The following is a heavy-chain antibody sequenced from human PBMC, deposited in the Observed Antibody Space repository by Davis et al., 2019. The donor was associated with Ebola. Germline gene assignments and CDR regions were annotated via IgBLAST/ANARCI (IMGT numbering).Heavy chain of an antibody. CDR2: ISSSGSTI. J-gene: IGHJ6*02. Sequence: GESLKISCAASGFTFSSYEMNWVRQAPGKGLEWVSYISSSGSTIYYADSVKGRFTISRDNAKNSLYLQMNSLRAEDTAVYYCAREGLNSYYDFWGGDYYYGMDVWGQGTTVTVSS. CDR1: GFTFSSYE. D-gene: IGHD3-3*01. CDR3: AREGLNSYYDFWGGDYYYGMDV. V-gene: IGHV3-48*03.